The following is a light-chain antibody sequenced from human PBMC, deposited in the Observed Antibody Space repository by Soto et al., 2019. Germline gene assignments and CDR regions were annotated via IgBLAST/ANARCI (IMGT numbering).Light chain of an antibody. CDR3: CSYAGSYNWV. J-gene: IGLJ3*02. V-gene: IGLV2-11*01. CDR1: SSDVGGYNY. Sequence: QSALTQPRSVSGSPGQSVTISCTGTSSDVGGYNYVSWYQQHPGKAPKLMIYDVSKRPSGVPDRFSGSKSGNTASLTISGLQAEDEADYSCCSYAGSYNWVFGGGTKVTVL. CDR2: DVS.